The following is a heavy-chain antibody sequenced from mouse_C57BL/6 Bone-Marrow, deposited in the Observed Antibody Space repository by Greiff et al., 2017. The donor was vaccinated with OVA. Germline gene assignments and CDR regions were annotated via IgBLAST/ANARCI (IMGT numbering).Heavy chain of an antibody. Sequence: EVQLQQSGAELVRPGASVKLSCTASGFNIKDYYMHWVKQRPEQGLEWIGRIDPEDGDTEYAPKFQGKATMTADTSSNTAYLQLSSLTSEDTAVYYCTTLAYYDYEYYAMDYWGQGTSVTVSS. CDR2: IDPEDGDT. D-gene: IGHD2-4*01. CDR1: GFNIKDYY. CDR3: TTLAYYDYEYYAMDY. J-gene: IGHJ4*01. V-gene: IGHV14-1*01.